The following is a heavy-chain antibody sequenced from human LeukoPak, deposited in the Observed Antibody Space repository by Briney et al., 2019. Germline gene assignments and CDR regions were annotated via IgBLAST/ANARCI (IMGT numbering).Heavy chain of an antibody. V-gene: IGHV3-74*01. J-gene: IGHJ4*02. Sequence: GGSLRLSCAASGLTFTNYWMHWVRQAPGKGLVWVSRIHSDGINTVYADSVKGRFTISRDNAKNMLYLQVHSLRVEDTALYYCATGLVSAYEYWGQGTPVTVSS. D-gene: IGHD2-21*01. CDR3: ATGLVSAYEY. CDR1: GLTFTNYW. CDR2: IHSDGINT.